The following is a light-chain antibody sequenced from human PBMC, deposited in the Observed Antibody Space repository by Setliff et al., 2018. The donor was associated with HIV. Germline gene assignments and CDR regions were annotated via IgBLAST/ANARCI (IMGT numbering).Light chain of an antibody. CDR3: NSYGGNKKYV. Sequence: QSALTQPASVSGSPGQSITISCTGTSSDIGGYNYVSWYQLYSGKAPKLIIYEVNTRPSGVSNRFSGSKSGDTASLTISGLQAEDEADYYCNSYGGNKKYVFGSGTKVTVL. CDR2: EVN. J-gene: IGLJ1*01. CDR1: SSDIGGYNY. V-gene: IGLV2-14*01.